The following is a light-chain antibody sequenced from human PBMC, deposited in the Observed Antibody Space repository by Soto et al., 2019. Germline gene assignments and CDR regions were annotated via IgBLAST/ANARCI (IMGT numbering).Light chain of an antibody. CDR2: GAS. CDR3: QQYKNWPL. CDR1: HSVNSH. J-gene: IGKJ5*01. V-gene: IGKV3-15*01. Sequence: VMTQSPSTLSVSPGERDTLSCRTSHSVNSHVAWYQQKPGQAPRLLLYGASTRATGIPVRFSGSGFGTEFTLTISSLQSEDFAVYYCQQYKNWPLFGQGTRLEIK.